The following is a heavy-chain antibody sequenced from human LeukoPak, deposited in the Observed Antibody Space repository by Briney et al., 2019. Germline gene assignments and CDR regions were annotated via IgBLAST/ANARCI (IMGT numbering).Heavy chain of an antibody. CDR2: ISGSGGST. CDR1: GFTFSSYA. D-gene: IGHD3-16*02. J-gene: IGHJ3*02. V-gene: IGHV3-23*01. CDR3: AKDGGGELSAAFDI. Sequence: GGSLRLSCAASGFTFSSYAMSWVRQAPGKGLEWVSAISGSGGSTYYADSVKGRFTISRDNSKNTLYLQMNSLRAEGTAVYYRAKDGGGELSAAFDIWGQGTMVTVSS.